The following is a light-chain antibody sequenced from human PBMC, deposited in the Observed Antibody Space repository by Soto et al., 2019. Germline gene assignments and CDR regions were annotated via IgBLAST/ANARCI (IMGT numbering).Light chain of an antibody. CDR1: QDIGTY. V-gene: IGKV1-33*01. J-gene: IGKJ4*01. CDR3: QHYDALPPVT. Sequence: DIQMTQSPSSLSASVGDRVTITCQASQDIGTYSYWYQQKPGKAPNLLTYDASSLETGVPSRFSGSGSGRDVSFTMSSRQHEYSATYYCQHYDALPPVTFGGGTKVEIK. CDR2: DAS.